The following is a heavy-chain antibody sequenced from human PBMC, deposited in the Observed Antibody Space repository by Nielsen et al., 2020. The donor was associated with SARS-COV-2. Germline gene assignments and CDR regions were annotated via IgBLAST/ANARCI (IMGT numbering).Heavy chain of an antibody. J-gene: IGHJ4*02. V-gene: IGHV3-30*18. CDR2: ISYDGSNK. CDR1: GFTFSSYA. D-gene: IGHD5-18*01. Sequence: GGSLRLSCAASGFTFSSYAMSWVRQAPGKGLEWVAVISYDGSNKYYADSVKGRFTISRDNSKNTLYLQMNSLRAEDTAVYYCAKDLVWTAMEEYYFDYWGQGTLVTVSS. CDR3: AKDLVWTAMEEYYFDY.